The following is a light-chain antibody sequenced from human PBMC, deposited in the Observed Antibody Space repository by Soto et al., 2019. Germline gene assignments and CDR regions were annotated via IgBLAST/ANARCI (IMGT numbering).Light chain of an antibody. J-gene: IGKJ5*01. CDR3: QQYGRSPT. CDR2: GAS. V-gene: IGKV3-20*01. Sequence: EIVLTQSPGTLSLSPGERATLSCRANQSVNSNYLAWYQQTPGQAPRLLIYGASSRATGIPDRFSGSGSGTDFTLTISRLEPEHFAVYYCQQYGRSPTFGHGTRLEIK. CDR1: QSVNSNY.